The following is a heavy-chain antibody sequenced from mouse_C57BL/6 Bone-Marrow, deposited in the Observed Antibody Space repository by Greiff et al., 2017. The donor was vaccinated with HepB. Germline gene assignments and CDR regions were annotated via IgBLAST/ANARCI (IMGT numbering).Heavy chain of an antibody. CDR3: ASGGIYDGYYVGFAY. V-gene: IGHV2-6*01. Sequence: VQLKESGPGLVAPSQSLSITCTVSGFSLTSYGVDWVRQSPGKGLEWLGVIWGVGSTNYNSALKSRLSISKDNSKSQVFLKMNSLQTDDTAMYYCASGGIYDGYYVGFAYWGQGTLVTVSA. D-gene: IGHD2-3*01. CDR1: GFSLTSYG. J-gene: IGHJ3*01. CDR2: IWGVGST.